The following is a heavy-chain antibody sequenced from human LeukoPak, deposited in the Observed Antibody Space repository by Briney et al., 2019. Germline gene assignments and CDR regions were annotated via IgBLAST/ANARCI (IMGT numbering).Heavy chain of an antibody. CDR1: GGSFSGYY. Sequence: SETLSLTCAVYGGSFSGYYWSWIRQPPGKGLEWIGEINHSGSTNYNPSLKSRVTISVDTSKNQFSLKLSSVTAADTAVYYCARHGDYYDSSGPDYWGQGTLVTVSS. V-gene: IGHV4-34*01. CDR2: INHSGST. D-gene: IGHD3-22*01. CDR3: ARHGDYYDSSGPDY. J-gene: IGHJ4*02.